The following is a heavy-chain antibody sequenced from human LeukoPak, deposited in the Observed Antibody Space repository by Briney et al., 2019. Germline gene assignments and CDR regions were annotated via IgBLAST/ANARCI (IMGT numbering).Heavy chain of an antibody. CDR2: ISGSGTGT. CDR1: GFTFSSYA. J-gene: IGHJ6*02. V-gene: IGHV3-23*01. CDR3: AKGLGYYDFWSGYYSLVRTHPIYYYGLDV. D-gene: IGHD3-3*01. Sequence: GGSLRLSCAASGFTFSSYALSWVRQAPGKGLEWVSAISGSGTGTYYADSVKGRFTISRDNSKNTLYLQMNSLRAEDTAVYYCAKGLGYYDFWSGYYSLVRTHPIYYYGLDVWGQGTTVTVSS.